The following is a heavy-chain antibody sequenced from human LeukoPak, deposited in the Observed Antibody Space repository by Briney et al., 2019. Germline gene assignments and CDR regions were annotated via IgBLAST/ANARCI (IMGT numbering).Heavy chain of an antibody. CDR1: GDFITAYY. Sequence: PSETLSLTCTASGDFITAYYWSWIRQPPGKGLEWIGYVYYSGSTEYNPSLRSRVTISLEMSKHQFSLNLTSVTAADTAVYYCASNTGTVFDYWGQGALVTVSS. J-gene: IGHJ4*02. CDR3: ASNTGTVFDY. V-gene: IGHV4-59*01. CDR2: VYYSGST. D-gene: IGHD7-27*01.